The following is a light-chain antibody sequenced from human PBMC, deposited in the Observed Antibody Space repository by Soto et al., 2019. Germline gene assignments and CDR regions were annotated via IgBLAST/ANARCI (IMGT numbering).Light chain of an antibody. CDR1: QSVSSY. CDR2: DAS. V-gene: IGKV3-11*01. CDR3: QQRSNWPPN. Sequence: EIVLTQSPATLSLSPGERATLSCRASQSVSSYLAWYQQKPGQAPRLLIYDASNRATGIPARFSGSGSGTDFTLPISSLEPEDFAVYYCQQRSNWPPNFGGGTKVEIQ. J-gene: IGKJ4*01.